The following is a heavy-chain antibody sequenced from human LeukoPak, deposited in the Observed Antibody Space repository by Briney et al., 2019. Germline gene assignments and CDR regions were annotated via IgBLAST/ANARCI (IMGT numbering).Heavy chain of an antibody. CDR2: INPGGGNT. V-gene: IGHV1-46*01. J-gene: IGHJ4*02. CDR3: ARTPRNGYIEGY. CDR1: GYTFTNYY. D-gene: IGHD5-24*01. Sequence: ASVKVSCKASGYTFTNYYIHWVRQAPGQGLEWMGLINPGGGNTNYAQNFQGRVTMTRDTSINTAYMELSSLRSKDTAVYYCARTPRNGYIEGYWGQGTLVTVSS.